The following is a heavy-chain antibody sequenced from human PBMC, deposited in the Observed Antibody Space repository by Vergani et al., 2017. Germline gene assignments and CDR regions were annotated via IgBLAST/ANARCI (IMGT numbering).Heavy chain of an antibody. J-gene: IGHJ6*03. Sequence: QVQLQQWGGGLLKPSETLSLTCVVNGGSFTSYNWTWIRQSPGEGLEWVGDIYHTGRPDYNPSLKSRLTMSVDKSRNQFSLTLNSVTATDTAIYCCARVNTETNGHLYYYYYMDVWVQGTAVSVS. V-gene: IGHV4-34*01. CDR2: IYHTGRP. CDR1: GGSFTSYN. CDR3: ARVNTETNGHLYYYYYMDV. D-gene: IGHD4-11*01.